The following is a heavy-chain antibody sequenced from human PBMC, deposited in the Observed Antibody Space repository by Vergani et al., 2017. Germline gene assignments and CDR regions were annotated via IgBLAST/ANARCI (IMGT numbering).Heavy chain of an antibody. CDR3: ARGPNSSSRQLYYYYGMDV. V-gene: IGHV1-69*08. D-gene: IGHD6-13*01. Sequence: QVQLVQSGAEVKKPGSSVKVSCKASGATFRSNTISWVRQVPGQGLEWMGRIIPVLGKTKYAQDFQGRLTITADTSTSTAYMELTSLRSQDTAVYYCARGPNSSSRQLYYYYGMDVWGQGTTVTVSS. CDR2: IIPVLGKT. J-gene: IGHJ6*02. CDR1: GATFRSNT.